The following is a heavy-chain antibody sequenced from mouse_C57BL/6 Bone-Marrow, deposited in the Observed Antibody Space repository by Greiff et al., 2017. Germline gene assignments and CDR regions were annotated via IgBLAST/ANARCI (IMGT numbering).Heavy chain of an antibody. CDR1: GFSLTSYG. CDR2: IWSGGST. J-gene: IGHJ4*01. Sequence: VQLQQSGPGLVQPSQSLSITCTVSGFSLTSYGVHWVRQSPGKGLEWLGVIWSGGSTDYNAAFISRLSISKDNSKSQVFFKMNRLQADDTAIYYCARKRDYSNYDYAMDYWGQGTSVTVSS. V-gene: IGHV2-2*01. D-gene: IGHD2-5*01. CDR3: ARKRDYSNYDYAMDY.